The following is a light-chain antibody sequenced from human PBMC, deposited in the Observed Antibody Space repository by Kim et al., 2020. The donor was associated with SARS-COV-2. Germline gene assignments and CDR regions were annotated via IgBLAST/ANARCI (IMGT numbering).Light chain of an antibody. Sequence: GQGGTISCSGGATNIGTDSVYWYQQLPGTAPRLLISRNNQRPSGVPDRFSGSKSGTSASLAISDLRSEDEADYYCASWDHTLDCRVFGGGTQLTVL. CDR1: ATNIGTDS. CDR2: RNN. J-gene: IGLJ2*01. V-gene: IGLV1-47*01. CDR3: ASWDHTLDCRV.